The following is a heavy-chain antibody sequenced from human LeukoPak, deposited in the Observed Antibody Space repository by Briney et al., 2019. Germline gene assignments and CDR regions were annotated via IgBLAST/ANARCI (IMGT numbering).Heavy chain of an antibody. CDR2: VNPNSGGS. CDR1: GYTFNAYY. D-gene: IGHD5-24*01. V-gene: IGHV1-2*02. Sequence: ASVKVSCKTSGYTFNAYYMHWVRQALGQGLEWMGWVNPNSGGSNYAQKFQGRVTMTSDTSINTAYMELSRLISDDTAVYYCAGDGYNSRRFFDYWGQGTLVTVSS. CDR3: AGDGYNSRRFFDY. J-gene: IGHJ4*02.